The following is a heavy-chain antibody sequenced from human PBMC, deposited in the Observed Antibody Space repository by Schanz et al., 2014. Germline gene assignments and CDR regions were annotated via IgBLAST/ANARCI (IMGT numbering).Heavy chain of an antibody. CDR2: ISDSGDST. V-gene: IGHV3-11*01. CDR3: AKVAPAATYLDS. CDR1: GFTFSDYY. J-gene: IGHJ4*02. Sequence: QVQLVDSGGGLVKPGGSLRLSCAASGFTFSDYYMTWIRQAPGKGLEWASDISDSGDSTHYADSVKGRFTISRDNAKNSLFLQMNSLSAEDTAVYYCAKVAPAATYLDSWGLGTLVTVSS. D-gene: IGHD2-2*01.